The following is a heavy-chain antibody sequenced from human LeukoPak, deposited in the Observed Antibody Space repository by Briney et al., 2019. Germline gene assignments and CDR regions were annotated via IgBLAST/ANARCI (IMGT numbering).Heavy chain of an antibody. J-gene: IGHJ4*02. CDR1: GFTFSSYA. Sequence: GGSLRLSCAASGFTFSSYAMSWVRQTPGKGLEWVTVIAYDGSRAFYADSVKGRFTISRDNSKNTMSVQMDDLRAEDTAVYYCTRYNNDHFDYWGQGTLVTVSS. D-gene: IGHD1-14*01. CDR2: IAYDGSRA. CDR3: TRYNNDHFDY. V-gene: IGHV3-33*08.